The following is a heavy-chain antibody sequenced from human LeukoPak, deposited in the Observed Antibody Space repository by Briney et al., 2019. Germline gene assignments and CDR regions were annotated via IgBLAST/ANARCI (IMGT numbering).Heavy chain of an antibody. CDR1: GFTFSSYS. D-gene: IGHD3-22*01. J-gene: IGHJ6*02. Sequence: QPGGSLRLSCAASGFTFSSYSMNWVRQAPRKGLEWVSYISSSSTIYYADSVKGRFTISRDNAKNSLYLQMNSLRAEDTAVYYCARARLRTYGMDVWGQGTTVTVFS. CDR3: ARARLRTYGMDV. V-gene: IGHV3-48*01. CDR2: ISSSSTI.